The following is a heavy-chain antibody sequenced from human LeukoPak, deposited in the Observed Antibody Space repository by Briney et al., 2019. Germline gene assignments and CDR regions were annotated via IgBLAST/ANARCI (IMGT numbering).Heavy chain of an antibody. D-gene: IGHD2-2*01. CDR1: SYTFTSYG. J-gene: IGHJ6*03. V-gene: IGHV1-18*01. CDR2: ISAYNGNT. CDR3: ARASCPPRYYYYYMDV. Sequence: ASVKVSCKASSYTFTSYGISWVRQAPGQGLEWMGWISAYNGNTNYAQKLQGRVTMTTDTSTSTAYMELRSLRSDDTAVYYCARASCPPRYYYYYMDVWGKGTTVTVSS.